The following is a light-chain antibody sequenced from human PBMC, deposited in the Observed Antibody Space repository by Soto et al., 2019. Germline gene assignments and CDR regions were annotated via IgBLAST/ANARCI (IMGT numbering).Light chain of an antibody. CDR3: AAWDDSLNAYV. J-gene: IGLJ1*01. Sequence: QSVLTQPPSASGTPGQRVTISCSGSSSNIGSNTVNWYQQLPGTAPKLLIYGNNQRPSGVPDRFSGSKSGTSASLAISGLHSEDEAEYYCAAWDDSLNAYVFGTGTKVTVL. CDR1: SSNIGSNT. CDR2: GNN. V-gene: IGLV1-44*01.